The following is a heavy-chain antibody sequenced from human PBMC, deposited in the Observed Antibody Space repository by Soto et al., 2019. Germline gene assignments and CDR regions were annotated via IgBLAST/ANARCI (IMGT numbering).Heavy chain of an antibody. D-gene: IGHD3-10*01. V-gene: IGHV4-34*01. CDR2: INHSGST. CDR1: GGSFSGYY. J-gene: IGHJ4*02. Sequence: ASETLSLTCAVYGGSFSGYYWSWIRQPPGKGLEWIGEINHSGSTNYNPSLKSRVTISVDTSKNQFSLKLSSVTAADTAVYYCAIEVRRSNQFDHWGQGTMVTVSS. CDR3: AIEVRRSNQFDH.